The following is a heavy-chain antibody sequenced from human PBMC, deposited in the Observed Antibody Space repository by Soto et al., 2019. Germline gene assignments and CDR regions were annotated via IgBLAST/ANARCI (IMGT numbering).Heavy chain of an antibody. CDR1: GGTFSSYA. CDR3: ARVSGNCGGDCYPPNYFDY. Sequence: SVKVSCKASGGTFSSYAISWVRQAPGQGLEWMGGIIPIFGTANYAQKFQGRVTITADKSTSTAYMELSSLRSEDTAVYYCARVSGNCGGDCYPPNYFDYWGQGTLVTVSS. CDR2: IIPIFGTA. D-gene: IGHD2-21*02. V-gene: IGHV1-69*06. J-gene: IGHJ4*02.